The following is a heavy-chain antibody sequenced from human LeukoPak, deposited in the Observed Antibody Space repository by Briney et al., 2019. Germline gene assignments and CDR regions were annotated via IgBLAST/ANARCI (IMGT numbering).Heavy chain of an antibody. CDR2: ISASGGST. J-gene: IGHJ4*02. CDR1: GFTFSSYA. CDR3: AKGGSSGYYGSAIDY. Sequence: PGGSLRLSCAASGFTFSSYAMTWVRQAPGKGLEWVSGISASGGSTQYADSVKGRFTLSRDNSKNTLYLQMNSLRVEDTAIYYCAKGGSSGYYGSAIDYWGQGTLVTVSS. V-gene: IGHV3-23*01. D-gene: IGHD3-22*01.